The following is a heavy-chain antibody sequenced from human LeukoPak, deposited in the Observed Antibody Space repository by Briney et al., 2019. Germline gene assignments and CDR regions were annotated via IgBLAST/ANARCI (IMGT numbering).Heavy chain of an antibody. CDR3: ARDRGIVVVPAAMEFDP. J-gene: IGHJ5*02. CDR2: ISAYNGNT. V-gene: IGHV1-18*01. CDR1: GYSFTSYG. D-gene: IGHD2-2*01. Sequence: GASVKVSCKASGYSFTSYGISWVRQAPGQGHEWMGWISAYNGNTNYAQKLQGRVTMTTDTSTSTAYMELRSLRSDDTAVYYCARDRGIVVVPAAMEFDPWGQGTLVTVSS.